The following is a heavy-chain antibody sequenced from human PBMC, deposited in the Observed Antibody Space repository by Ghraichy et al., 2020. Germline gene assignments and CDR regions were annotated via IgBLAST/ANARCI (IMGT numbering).Heavy chain of an antibody. J-gene: IGHJ4*02. CDR1: GFIFSSYW. Sequence: GGSLRLSCAASGFIFSSYWMSWVRQAPGKGLEWVANINQDGSEKYYVDSVKGRFTISRHNSKNTLYLQMNSLRAEDTAVYYCAIDPESAVAGINWGQGTLVTVSS. CDR2: INQDGSEK. D-gene: IGHD6-19*01. CDR3: AIDPESAVAGIN. V-gene: IGHV3-7*03.